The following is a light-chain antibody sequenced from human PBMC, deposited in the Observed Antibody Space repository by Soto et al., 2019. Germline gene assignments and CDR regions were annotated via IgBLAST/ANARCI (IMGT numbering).Light chain of an antibody. CDR2: GAS. CDR3: QQYNNWPPPWS. CDR1: QSVSSN. J-gene: IGKJ1*01. Sequence: EIVMTQSPATLSVSPGERATISCRASQSVSSNLAWYQQKPGQAPRLLIYGASTRATGIPARFSGSGSGTEFTLTISSLPSEDFAVYYCQQYNNWPPPWSFGQGTKVEIK. V-gene: IGKV3-15*01.